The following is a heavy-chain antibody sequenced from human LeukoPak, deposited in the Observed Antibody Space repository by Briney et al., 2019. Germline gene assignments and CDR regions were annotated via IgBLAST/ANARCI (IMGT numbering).Heavy chain of an antibody. CDR2: IYYSGST. V-gene: IGHV4-59*08. CDR3: ARQVEYSGYDLMDY. Sequence: SETLSLTCTVAGGSISSYYWSWVRQPPGKGLEWVGYIYYSGSTDYNPSLKSRVTISVDTSKNQFSLKLSSVTAADTAVYYCARQVEYSGYDLMDYWGQGTLVTVSS. D-gene: IGHD5-12*01. J-gene: IGHJ4*02. CDR1: GGSISSYY.